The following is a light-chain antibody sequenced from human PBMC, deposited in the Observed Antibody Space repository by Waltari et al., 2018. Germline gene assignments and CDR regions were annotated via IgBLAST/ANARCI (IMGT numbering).Light chain of an antibody. V-gene: IGLV2-14*03. Sequence: QSALTQPASVSGSPGQSITISCTGTSSDIGSYNYVSWYQHHPGNAPKLMIFDVNNRLSGVADHFSGSKSGNTASLTISGLQAENEADYYCSSYTTTSTLLVVFGGGTKLTVL. J-gene: IGLJ2*01. CDR1: SSDIGSYNY. CDR3: SSYTTTSTLLVV. CDR2: DVN.